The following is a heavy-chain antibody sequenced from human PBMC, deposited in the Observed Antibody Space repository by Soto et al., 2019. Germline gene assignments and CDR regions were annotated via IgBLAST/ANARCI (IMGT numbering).Heavy chain of an antibody. CDR3: ARDIGSYAYGEGY. CDR2: VYSSGTT. V-gene: IGHV4-4*07. Sequence: KASETLSLTCSVSGGSINSYWWSWIRQPGGKGLEWIGRVYSSGTTDYNPSLNSRATLSVETSKNQFSLKLSSVTAADTAVYYCARDIGSYAYGEGYWGQGIQVTVSS. D-gene: IGHD3-10*01. CDR1: GGSINSYW. J-gene: IGHJ4*02.